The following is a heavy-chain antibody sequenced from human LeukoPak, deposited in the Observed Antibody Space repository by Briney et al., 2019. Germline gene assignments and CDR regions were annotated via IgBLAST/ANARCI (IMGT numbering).Heavy chain of an antibody. CDR3: AKDLSSGWYSTYDY. CDR1: GFTFSSYA. D-gene: IGHD6-19*01. Sequence: PVGSLRLSCAASGFTFSSYAMSWVRQAPGKGLEWVSAISGSGGSTYYADSVKGRFTISRDNSKNTLYLQMNSLRAEDTAVYYCAKDLSSGWYSTYDYWGQGTLVTVSS. CDR2: ISGSGGST. V-gene: IGHV3-23*01. J-gene: IGHJ4*02.